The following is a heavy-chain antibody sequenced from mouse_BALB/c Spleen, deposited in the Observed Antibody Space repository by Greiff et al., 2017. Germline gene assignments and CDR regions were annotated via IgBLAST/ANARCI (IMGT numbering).Heavy chain of an antibody. CDR1: GFSFTGYG. D-gene: IGHD2-4*01. CDR2: IWGDGST. Sequence: VKLVESGPGLVAPSQSLSITCTVSGFSFTGYGVNWVRQPPGKGLEWLGMIWGDGSTDYNSALKSRLSISKENSKSQVFLKMNSLQTDDTARYYCARDPPDYAYAMDYWGQGTSVTVSS. CDR3: ARDPPDYAYAMDY. J-gene: IGHJ4*01. V-gene: IGHV2-6-7*01.